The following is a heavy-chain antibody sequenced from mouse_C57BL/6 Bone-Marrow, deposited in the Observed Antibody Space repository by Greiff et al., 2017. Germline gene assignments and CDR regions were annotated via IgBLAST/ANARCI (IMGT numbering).Heavy chain of an antibody. CDR1: GYTFTDYY. D-gene: IGHD2-5*01. CDR3: ARWGYSNWYDY. V-gene: IGHV1-19*01. J-gene: IGHJ2*01. Sequence: VQLQQSGPVLVKPGASVKMSCKASGYTFTDYYMNWVKQSHGKSLEWIGVINPYNGGTSYNQKFKGKATLTVDKSSSTAYMELNSLTSEDSAVYYCARWGYSNWYDYWGQGTTLTVSS. CDR2: INPYNGGT.